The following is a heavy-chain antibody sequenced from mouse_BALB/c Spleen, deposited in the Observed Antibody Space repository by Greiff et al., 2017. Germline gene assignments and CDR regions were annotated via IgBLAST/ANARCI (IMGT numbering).Heavy chain of an antibody. D-gene: IGHD2-1*01. V-gene: IGHV1-9*01. J-gene: IGHJ4*01. Sequence: VQLQQSGAELMKPGASVKISCKATGYTFSSYWIEWVKQRPGHGLEWIGEILPGSGSTNYNEKFKGKATFTADTSSNTAYMQLSSLTSEDSAVYYCARRRVWDGNPYAMDYWGQGTSVTVSS. CDR1: GYTFSSYW. CDR3: ARRRVWDGNPYAMDY. CDR2: ILPGSGST.